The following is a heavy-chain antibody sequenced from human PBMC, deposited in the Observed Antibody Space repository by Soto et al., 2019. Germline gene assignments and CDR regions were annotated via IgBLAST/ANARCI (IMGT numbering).Heavy chain of an antibody. D-gene: IGHD3-3*01. CDR1: GFTFTSSA. J-gene: IGHJ6*02. V-gene: IGHV1-58*01. Sequence: QMQLVQSGPEVTKPGTSVKVSCKASGFTFTSSAVQWVRQARGQRLEWIGWIVVGSGNTNYAQKFQERVTITRDMSTSTAYMKLSSLRTEDTAVYYCAAGTYYDFWSGYYGGENYYYGMDVWGQGTTFTVSS. CDR3: AAGTYYDFWSGYYGGENYYYGMDV. CDR2: IVVGSGNT.